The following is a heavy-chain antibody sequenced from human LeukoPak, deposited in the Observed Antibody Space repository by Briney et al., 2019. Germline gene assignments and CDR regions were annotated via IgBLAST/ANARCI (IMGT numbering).Heavy chain of an antibody. CDR2: INPNSGGT. J-gene: IGHJ5*02. Sequence: ASVKVSCKASGYTFTGYYMHWVRQAPGQGPEWMGWINPNSGGTNYAQKFQGRVTMTRDTSISTAYMELSRLRSDDTAVYYCARDRELEAANWFDPWGQGTLVTVSS. D-gene: IGHD1-1*01. V-gene: IGHV1-2*02. CDR1: GYTFTGYY. CDR3: ARDRELEAANWFDP.